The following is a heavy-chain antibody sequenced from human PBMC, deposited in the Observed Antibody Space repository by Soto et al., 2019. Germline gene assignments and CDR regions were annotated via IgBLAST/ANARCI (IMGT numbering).Heavy chain of an antibody. V-gene: IGHV1-69*08. D-gene: IGHD2-2*01. J-gene: IGHJ4*02. CDR3: AREDSSSALDY. CDR2: IIPYLGIS. Sequence: QVQLLQSGAELKRAGSSVRVSCTASGGSFNSYTVSWVRQAPGQGLEWMRRIIPYLGISNYAEKFWGRVTISANRSTSTAYMDLSGLTSEDTALYFCAREDSSSALDYWGQGSLVTVSS. CDR1: GGSFNSYT.